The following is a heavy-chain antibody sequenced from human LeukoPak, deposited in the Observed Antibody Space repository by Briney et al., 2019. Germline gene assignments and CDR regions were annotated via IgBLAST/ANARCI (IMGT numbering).Heavy chain of an antibody. J-gene: IGHJ4*02. CDR1: GFTFDDYA. D-gene: IGHD6-6*01. CDR3: AKDSIAARPLDY. CDR2: ISWNSGSI. V-gene: IGHV3-9*01. Sequence: PGGSLRLSCAASGFTFDDYAMHWVRQAPGKGLEWVSGISWNSGSIGYADSVKGRFTISRDNAKNSLYLQMNSLRGEDTALYYCAKDSIAARPLDYWGQGTLVTVSS.